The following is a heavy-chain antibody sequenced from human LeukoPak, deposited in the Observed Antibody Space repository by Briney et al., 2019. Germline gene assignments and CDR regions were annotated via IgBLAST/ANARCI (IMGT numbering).Heavy chain of an antibody. J-gene: IGHJ6*02. CDR3: ARDPGVADSYYSHYGMDV. CDR1: GLTFSSHW. CDR2: DHNDGTST. V-gene: IGHV3-74*01. Sequence: GGSLRLSCTASGLTFSSHWIHWVHQAPGKGLVWISHDHNDGTSTGHADSVKGRFTLSRDNAKNTLYLLMNSLRAEDTAVYYCARDPGVADSYYSHYGMDVWGQGTTVTVSS. D-gene: IGHD5-18*01.